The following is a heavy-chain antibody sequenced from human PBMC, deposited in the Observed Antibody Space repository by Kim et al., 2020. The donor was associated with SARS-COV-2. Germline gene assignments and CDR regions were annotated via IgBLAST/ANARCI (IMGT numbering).Heavy chain of an antibody. V-gene: IGHV3-53*01. Sequence: EPVKGRFTLYRDNSKNTLYLQMNSLRAEDTAVYYCARDGDWNYGNWYFDLWGRGTLVTVSS. CDR3: ARDGDWNYGNWYFDL. D-gene: IGHD1-7*01. J-gene: IGHJ2*01.